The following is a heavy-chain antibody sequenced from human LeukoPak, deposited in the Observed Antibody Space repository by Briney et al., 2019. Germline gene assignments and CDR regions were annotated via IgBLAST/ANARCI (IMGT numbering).Heavy chain of an antibody. V-gene: IGHV3-72*01. CDR2: TKNKVNSYTT. D-gene: IGHD6-6*01. J-gene: IGHJ6*03. CDR3: ASSIAARLGIYYMDV. CDR1: GLTFSDHN. Sequence: GGSLRLSCAASGLTFSDHNMDWVREAPGKGLERVGRTKNKVNSYTTEYGASVKGRFTISRDDSEKSVYLQMNSLKTEDTAVYYCASSIAARLGIYYMDVWGKGTTVTVSS.